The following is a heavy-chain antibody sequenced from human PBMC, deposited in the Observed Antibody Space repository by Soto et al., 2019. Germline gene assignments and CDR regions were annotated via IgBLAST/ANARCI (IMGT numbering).Heavy chain of an antibody. CDR2: MSGSGGT. V-gene: IGHV3-23*01. CDR1: GYTIDGHA. Sequence: PGGSLRLSCAASGYTIDGHAMSWVRQAPGKGLEWVSEMSGSGGTYYADSVKGRFTISRDNAKNSLYLQMNSLRDEDTAVYYCARDRGLWFGDHAQEWGVYYYGMDVWGQGTTVTVSS. J-gene: IGHJ6*02. CDR3: ARDRGLWFGDHAQEWGVYYYGMDV. D-gene: IGHD3-10*01.